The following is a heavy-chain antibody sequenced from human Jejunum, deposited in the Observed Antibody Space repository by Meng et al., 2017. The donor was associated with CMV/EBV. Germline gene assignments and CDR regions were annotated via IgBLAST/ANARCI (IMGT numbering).Heavy chain of an antibody. D-gene: IGHD1/OR15-1a*01. CDR2: IGPTGGK. Sequence: VHVGTEGNKPGASGNVFCKGFGFIFTKYYIHWVRQAPGQGLEWLGMIGPTGGKDIGQKFQGRVTVTRDPFISTAYMELNSLTSVDGAIYYCAREEQGHDYWGQGTLVTVSS. CDR1: GFIFTKYY. CDR3: AREEQGHDY. J-gene: IGHJ4*02. V-gene: IGHV1-2*02.